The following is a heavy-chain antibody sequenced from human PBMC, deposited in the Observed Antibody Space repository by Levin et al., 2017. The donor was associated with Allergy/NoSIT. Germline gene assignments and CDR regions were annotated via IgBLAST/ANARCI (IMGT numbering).Heavy chain of an antibody. J-gene: IGHJ5*02. CDR2: ISTYSSDT. Sequence: GASVKVSCKTSGYTFHNFGISWVRQAPGQGLEWMGWISTYSSDTRYAREFQGRVTMTTETSTNTAYMELTSLRSDDTAVYYCARDFSPTRGTSTWYDCFDPWGQGTLVIVSS. D-gene: IGHD6-13*01. CDR1: GYTFHNFG. CDR3: ARDFSPTRGTSTWYDCFDP. V-gene: IGHV1-18*01.